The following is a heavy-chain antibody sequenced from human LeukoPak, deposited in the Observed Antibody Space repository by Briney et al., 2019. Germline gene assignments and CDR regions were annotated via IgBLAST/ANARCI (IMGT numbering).Heavy chain of an antibody. V-gene: IGHV1-2*06. CDR3: ARVRPNSGYDGLDY. J-gene: IGHJ4*02. CDR2: INPNSGGT. Sequence: ASVKVSCKVSGYTLTELSMHWVRQAPGKGLEWMGRINPNSGGTNYAQKFQGRVTMTRDTSISTAYMELSRLRSDDTAVYYCARVRPNSGYDGLDYWGQGTLVTVSS. D-gene: IGHD5-12*01. CDR1: GYTLTELS.